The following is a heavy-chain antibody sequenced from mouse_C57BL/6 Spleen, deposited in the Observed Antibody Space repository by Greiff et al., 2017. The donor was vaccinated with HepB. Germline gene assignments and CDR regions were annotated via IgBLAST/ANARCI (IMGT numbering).Heavy chain of an antibody. CDR2: IDPENGDT. Sequence: EVQLQQSGAELVRPGASVKLSCTASGFNFKDDYMHWVKQRPEQGLEWIGWIDPENGDTEYTSKFQGKATITADTSSNTAYLQLSSLTSEDTAVYYCTPDGYDREFAYWGQGTLVTVSA. V-gene: IGHV14-4*01. D-gene: IGHD2-2*01. CDR3: TPDGYDREFAY. CDR1: GFNFKDDY. J-gene: IGHJ3*01.